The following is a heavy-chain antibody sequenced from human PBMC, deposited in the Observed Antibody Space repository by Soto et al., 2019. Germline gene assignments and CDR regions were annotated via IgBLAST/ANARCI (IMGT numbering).Heavy chain of an antibody. V-gene: IGHV4-34*01. J-gene: IGHJ6*01. CDR3: ARGRVSLGYYYYDMDV. D-gene: IGHD3-10*01. CDR1: GGSFSGYY. Sequence: SETLSLTCAVYGGSFSGYYWSWIRQPPEKGLEWIGEINHSGSTNYNPSLKSRVTISVDTSKNQFSLEVRSVTAADTAVYYCARGRVSLGYYYYDMDVWGQGTTVTVSS. CDR2: INHSGST.